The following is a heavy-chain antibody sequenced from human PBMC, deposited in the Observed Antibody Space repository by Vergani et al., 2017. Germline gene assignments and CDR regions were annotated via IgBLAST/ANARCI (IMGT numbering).Heavy chain of an antibody. Sequence: LVEAGGGLVQPGGSLRLSCTASGFTFQAFVFHWVRQVSGRGLEWVSGINRNYGVKNGNSFEGRFSISRDNAKKAVFLQMNNLRHEDTALYFCVKDNDYDADGPFDLWGRGTLVTVSS. CDR3: VKDNDYDADGPFDL. D-gene: IGHD3-16*01. J-gene: IGHJ2*01. CDR1: GFTFQAFV. V-gene: IGHV3-9*01. CDR2: INRNYGVK.